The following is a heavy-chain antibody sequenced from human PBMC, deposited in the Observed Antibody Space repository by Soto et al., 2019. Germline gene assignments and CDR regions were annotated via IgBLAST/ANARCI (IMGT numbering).Heavy chain of an antibody. CDR1: GGSISSGGYS. CDR2: IYHSGST. D-gene: IGHD2-2*01. Sequence: SETLSLTCAVSGGSISSGGYSWSWIRQPPGKGLERIGYIYHSGSTYYNPSLKSRVTISVDRSKNQFSLKLSSVTAADTAVYYCARAVLVPAAMVNWFDPWGQGTLVTVSS. V-gene: IGHV4-30-2*01. J-gene: IGHJ5*02. CDR3: ARAVLVPAAMVNWFDP.